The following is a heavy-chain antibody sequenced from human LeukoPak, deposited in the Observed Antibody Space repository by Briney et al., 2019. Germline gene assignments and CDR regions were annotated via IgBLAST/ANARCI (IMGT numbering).Heavy chain of an antibody. CDR2: IGSDTTYI. J-gene: IGHJ4*02. CDR1: GFTFSSYS. CDR3: ARLSKLSPDY. Sequence: GGSLRLSCAASGFTFSSYSMTWVRQAPGKGLEWVSSIGSDTTYIYYADSVKGRFTISRDNAKNSLYLQMNSLRAEDTAVYYWARLSKLSPDYWGQGTLVTVSS. V-gene: IGHV3-21*01. D-gene: IGHD5-24*01.